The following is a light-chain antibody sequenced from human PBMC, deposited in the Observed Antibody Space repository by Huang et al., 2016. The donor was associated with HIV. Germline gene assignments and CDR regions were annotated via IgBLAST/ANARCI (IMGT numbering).Light chain of an antibody. Sequence: DIQMTQSPSTLSASVGDRVTITCRASQSISSWLAWYQHKPGKAPKVLIYKASSLERGVPSRFSGSGSGTEFTLTISSLQPDDFATYYCQQYNRYSYTFGQGTNLEIK. J-gene: IGKJ2*01. CDR2: KAS. CDR3: QQYNRYSYT. V-gene: IGKV1-5*03. CDR1: QSISSW.